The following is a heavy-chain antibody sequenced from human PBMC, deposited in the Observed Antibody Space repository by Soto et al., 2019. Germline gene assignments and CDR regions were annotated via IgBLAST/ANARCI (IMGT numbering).Heavy chain of an antibody. CDR3: AKERLGRGADY. CDR1: GFTFSNYA. V-gene: IGHV3-23*01. CDR2: ISGGGGNT. J-gene: IGHJ4*02. Sequence: EVQLLESGGGLVQPGGSLRLSCAASGFTFSNYAMSWVRQTPGKGLEWVSTISGGGGNTYYPYSVKGRFTISRDNSKDTVYLPMNSLRDEDTAIYYCAKERLGRGADYWGQGALVTVTS.